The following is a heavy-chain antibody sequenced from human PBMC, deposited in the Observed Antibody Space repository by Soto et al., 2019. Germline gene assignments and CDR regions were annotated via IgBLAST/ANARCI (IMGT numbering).Heavy chain of an antibody. D-gene: IGHD3-3*01. CDR3: ATNYDFWSGYYTNTNFFYYYYMDV. CDR1: GFTFSSYW. V-gene: IGHV3-7*01. Sequence: GGSLRLSCAASGFTFSSYWMSWVRQAPGKGLEWVANIKQDGSEKYYVDSVKGRFTISRDNAKNSLYLQMNSLRAEDTAVCYCATNYDFWSGYYTNTNFFYYYYMDVWGKGTTVTVSS. J-gene: IGHJ6*03. CDR2: IKQDGSEK.